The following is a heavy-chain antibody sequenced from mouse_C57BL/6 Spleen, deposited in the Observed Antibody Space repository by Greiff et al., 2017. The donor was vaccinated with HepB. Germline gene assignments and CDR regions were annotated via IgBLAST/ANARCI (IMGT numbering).Heavy chain of an antibody. D-gene: IGHD2-1*01. CDR1: GYTFTGYW. Sequence: QVQLQQSGAELMKPGASVKLSCKATGYTFTGYWIEWVKQRPGHGLEWIGEILPGSGSTNYNEKFKGKATFTADTSSNPAYMQLSSLTTEDSAIYYCASRRGNYGFYAMDYWGQGSSVTVSS. CDR2: ILPGSGST. J-gene: IGHJ4*01. CDR3: ASRRGNYGFYAMDY. V-gene: IGHV1-9*01.